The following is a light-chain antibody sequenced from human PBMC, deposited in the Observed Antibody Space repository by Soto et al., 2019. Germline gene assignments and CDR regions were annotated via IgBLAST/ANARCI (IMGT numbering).Light chain of an antibody. CDR2: DVS. CDR1: SSDVGGYNY. Sequence: QSALTQPRSVSGSPGLSVTISCTGTSSDVGGYNYVSWYQHHPGKAPKFIIFDVSSRPSGVPDRFSGSKSGNTAYLTISGLQAEDEADYYCCSLAGGNIFRVFGGGTKLTVL. V-gene: IGLV2-11*01. CDR3: CSLAGGNIFRV. J-gene: IGLJ2*01.